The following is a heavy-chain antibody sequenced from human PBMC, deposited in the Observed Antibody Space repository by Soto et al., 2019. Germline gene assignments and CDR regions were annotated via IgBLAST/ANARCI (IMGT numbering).Heavy chain of an antibody. CDR2: INSGSSTI. Sequence: EVQLVESGGGLVQPGGSLRLSCAASGFTFSSYSMNWVRQAPGKGLEWVSYINSGSSTIYYADSVKGRFTISRDNAKNSLYLQMNSLRDEDTAVYYCARDAPRCSGGSCFDFWRQGTLVTVSS. D-gene: IGHD2-15*01. CDR3: ARDAPRCSGGSCFDF. CDR1: GFTFSSYS. V-gene: IGHV3-48*02. J-gene: IGHJ4*02.